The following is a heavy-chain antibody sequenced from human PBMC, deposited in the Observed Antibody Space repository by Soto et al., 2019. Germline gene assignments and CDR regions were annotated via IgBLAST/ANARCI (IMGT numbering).Heavy chain of an antibody. D-gene: IGHD3-10*01. CDR1: GGTFNNYA. CDR3: ASFDGTLVRGGRSSPYEMDV. V-gene: IGHV1-69*01. J-gene: IGHJ6*02. CDR2: IIPTFGTG. Sequence: QVLLVQSGPEVKKPGSSVKVSCKASGGTFNNYAINWVRQAPGKGREWMGGIIPTFGTGNHAQKFQGRVTITAYESTTTAYLELNSLRSEDTAIYYCASFDGTLVRGGRSSPYEMDVWGQGTTVIVSS.